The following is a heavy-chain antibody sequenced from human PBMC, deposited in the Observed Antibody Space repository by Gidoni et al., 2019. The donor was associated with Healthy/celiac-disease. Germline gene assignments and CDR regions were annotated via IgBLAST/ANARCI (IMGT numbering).Heavy chain of an antibody. CDR3: AKDSDPMVRGVTAY. CDR2: ISGSGGST. D-gene: IGHD3-10*01. V-gene: IGHV3-23*01. Sequence: EVQLLESGGGLVQHGGSLRLSCAASGVTFSSYAMSWVRQAPGKGLEGVSAISGSGGSTYYADSVKGRFTISRDNSKNTLYLQMNSLRAEDTAVYYCAKDSDPMVRGVTAYWGQGTLVTVSS. CDR1: GVTFSSYA. J-gene: IGHJ4*02.